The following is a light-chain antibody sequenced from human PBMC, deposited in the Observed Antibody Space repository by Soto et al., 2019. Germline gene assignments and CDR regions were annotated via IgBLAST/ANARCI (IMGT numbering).Light chain of an antibody. CDR3: QQSDDSPGL. V-gene: IGKV3-20*01. Sequence: IVLTQSPGTLSLSPGESATLSCRASQSISSSYLAWYQQKPGQAPRLLIYGASNRATAIPDRFSGSGSGTDFTLTISRLEPDDFAVYYCQQSDDSPGLFGQGTKVEIK. CDR1: QSISSSY. CDR2: GAS. J-gene: IGKJ1*01.